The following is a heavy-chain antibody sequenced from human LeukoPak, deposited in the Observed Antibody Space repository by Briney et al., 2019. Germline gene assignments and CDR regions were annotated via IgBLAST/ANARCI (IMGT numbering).Heavy chain of an antibody. CDR2: IYRSGST. J-gene: IGHJ4*02. CDR3: ARHSHYYGSGSFYRDYFDY. V-gene: IGHV4-59*08. Sequence: SETLSLTCTVSGGSISAYYWSWIRQSPGKGLEWIGYIYRSGSTNTNPSLKSRVTISVDASENQFSLKLSSVTAADTAVYYCARHSHYYGSGSFYRDYFDYWGQGTLVTVSS. CDR1: GGSISAYY. D-gene: IGHD3-10*01.